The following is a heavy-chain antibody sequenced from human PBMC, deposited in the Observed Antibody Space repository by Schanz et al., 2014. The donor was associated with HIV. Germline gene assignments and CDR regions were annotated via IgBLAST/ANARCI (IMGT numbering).Heavy chain of an antibody. CDR3: ARDSPVAAGTLDY. J-gene: IGHJ4*02. D-gene: IGHD6-13*01. CDR2: IIPIFGTS. Sequence: QVQLVQSGAEVKKPGSSVKVSCKVFGGTFSNYAISWVRQAPGQGLEWMGGIIPIFGTSNYAQKFQGRATITADESTSTAYMELSSLRSEDTAVYYCARDSPVAAGTLDYWGQGTLVTVSS. V-gene: IGHV1-69*01. CDR1: GGTFSNYA.